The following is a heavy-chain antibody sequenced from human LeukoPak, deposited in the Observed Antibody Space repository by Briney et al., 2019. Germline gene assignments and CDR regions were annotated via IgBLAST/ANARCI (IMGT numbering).Heavy chain of an antibody. D-gene: IGHD6-13*01. CDR2: IGTAGEV. J-gene: IGHJ2*01. V-gene: IGHV3-13*01. Sequence: GGSLRLSCAASGFTFSSYDIHWVRQATGKGLEWVSGIGTAGEVYYPGSVKGRFTISRENAKNSLYLQMNSLRAGDTAVYYCARAAYSSTWYSRYFDLWGRGTLVTVSS. CDR3: ARAAYSSTWYSRYFDL. CDR1: GFTFSSYD.